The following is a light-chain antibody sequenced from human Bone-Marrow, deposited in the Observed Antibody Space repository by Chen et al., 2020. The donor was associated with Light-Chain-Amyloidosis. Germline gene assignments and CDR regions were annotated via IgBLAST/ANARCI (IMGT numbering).Light chain of an antibody. Sequence: SYELTQPPSVSVSPGQPARITCSGDDLPTKYAYWYQQKPGQAPVLVIHRETERPSGISERFSGSSSGTTATLTISGVQAEDEADYHGQSADSSGTYEVIFGGGTKLTVL. CDR2: RET. CDR3: QSADSSGTYEVI. V-gene: IGLV3-25*03. CDR1: DLPTKY. J-gene: IGLJ2*01.